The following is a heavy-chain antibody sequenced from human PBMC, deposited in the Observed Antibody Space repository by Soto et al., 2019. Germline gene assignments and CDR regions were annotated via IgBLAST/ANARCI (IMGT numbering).Heavy chain of an antibody. CDR2: SNAGNGNT. D-gene: IGHD4-17*01. CDR3: ARDTAPSDV. CDR1: GYTFTSYA. V-gene: IGHV1-3*01. Sequence: QVQLVQSGAEVKKPGASVKVSCKASGYTFTSYAMHWVRQAPGQRLEWMGWSNAGNGNTKYSPKVQGRVTITRHTSASTADMELRSLRSEETAVYCCARDTAPSDVWGQGATVTVSS. J-gene: IGHJ6*02.